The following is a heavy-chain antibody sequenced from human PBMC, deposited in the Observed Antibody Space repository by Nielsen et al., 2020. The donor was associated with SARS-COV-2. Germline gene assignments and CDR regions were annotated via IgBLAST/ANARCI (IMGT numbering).Heavy chain of an antibody. V-gene: IGHV3-23*01. CDR1: GFIFSNYA. D-gene: IGHD2-15*01. CDR3: AKVVVAGDLTPFDY. CDR2: IRGSGV. J-gene: IGHJ4*02. Sequence: GESLKISCAASGFIFSNYAMSWVRQAPGKGLEWVSTIRGSGVYADSVKGRFTISRDNSKDTLYLQLNSLRAEDTAKYYCAKVVVAGDLTPFDYWGQGTLVTVSS.